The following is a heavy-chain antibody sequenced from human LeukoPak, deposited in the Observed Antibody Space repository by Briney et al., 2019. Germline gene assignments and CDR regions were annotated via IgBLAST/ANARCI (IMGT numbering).Heavy chain of an antibody. Sequence: SETLSLTCAVSGYSISSGYYWGWIRQPPGKGLEWIGSIYHSGSTYYNPSLKSRVTISVDTSKNQFSLKPSSVTAADTAVYYCARLRGYFDYWGQGTLVTVSS. D-gene: IGHD1-26*01. CDR2: IYHSGST. CDR3: ARLRGYFDY. J-gene: IGHJ4*02. CDR1: GYSISSGYY. V-gene: IGHV4-38-2*01.